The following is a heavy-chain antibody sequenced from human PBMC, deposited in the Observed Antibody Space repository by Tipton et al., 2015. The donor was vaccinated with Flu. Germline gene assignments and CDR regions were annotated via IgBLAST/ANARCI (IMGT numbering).Heavy chain of an antibody. CDR2: FYYDVGT. Sequence: GLVKPSETLSLTCTVSGASLRSSSYYWGWIRQPQGKGLEWIGSFYYDVGTYYNPSLNSRVTISVDESKNQFSLRLTSVTAADTAVYYCVRTKDGYTLSNFVYWGQGTLVTVSS. CDR3: VRTKDGYTLSNFVY. CDR1: GASLRSSSYY. J-gene: IGHJ4*02. D-gene: IGHD5-24*01. V-gene: IGHV4-39*07.